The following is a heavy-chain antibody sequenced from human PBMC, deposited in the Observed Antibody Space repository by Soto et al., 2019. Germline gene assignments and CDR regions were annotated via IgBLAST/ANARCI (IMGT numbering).Heavy chain of an antibody. D-gene: IGHD6-6*01. J-gene: IGHJ4*02. V-gene: IGHV4-30-2*01. CDR3: ARDERRSSGRNFDY. CDR1: GGSLSSGDSS. Sequence: TLSLTCTVTGGSLSSGDSSWSWIRQPPGKGLEWIGYIYHYGNTYYNPSLRSRVTISVDRSKNQFSLELRSVTAADSAVYYCARDERRSSGRNFDYWGQGVLGTVSS. CDR2: IYHYGNT.